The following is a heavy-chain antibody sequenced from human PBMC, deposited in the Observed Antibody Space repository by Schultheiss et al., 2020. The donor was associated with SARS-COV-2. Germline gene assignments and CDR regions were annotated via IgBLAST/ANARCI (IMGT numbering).Heavy chain of an antibody. D-gene: IGHD6-6*01. CDR3: ARSRIAARPTPARDYYYYGMDV. CDR2: INHSGST. CDR1: GYSISSGYY. J-gene: IGHJ6*02. V-gene: IGHV4-38-2*02. Sequence: SQTLSLTCTVSGYSISSGYYWGWIRQPPGKGLEWIGEINHSGSTNYNPSLKSRVTISVDTSKNQFSLKLSSVTAADTAVYYCARSRIAARPTPARDYYYYGMDVWGQGTTVTVSS.